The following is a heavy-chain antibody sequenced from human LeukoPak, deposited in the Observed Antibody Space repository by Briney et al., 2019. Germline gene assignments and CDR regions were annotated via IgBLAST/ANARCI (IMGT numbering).Heavy chain of an antibody. V-gene: IGHV4-59*01. D-gene: IGHD6-19*01. CDR1: GRSLSSYY. Sequence: PSETLSLTCTVSGRSLSSYYWSWVRHPPGKGLEWIGYIPYSGSTNYNPSLKSRVTISVDTSKNQFSLKLSSVTAADTAVYYCASVGYSSGWYVDPWGQGTLVTVSS. CDR2: IPYSGST. CDR3: ASVGYSSGWYVDP. J-gene: IGHJ5*02.